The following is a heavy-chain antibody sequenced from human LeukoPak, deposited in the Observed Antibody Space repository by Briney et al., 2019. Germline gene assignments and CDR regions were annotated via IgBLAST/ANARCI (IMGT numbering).Heavy chain of an antibody. CDR1: GYTFTEYL. Sequence: GAEVHVSCKGSGYTFTEYLIHWLGQAPGRGVEWMGGITPDSGGADYAQKCQSRVTMTMDTSISTDYMELSRLRSDDTAVYYCAREFNTYYYGSGSHDAFDIWGQGTEVTVS. CDR2: ITPDSGGA. CDR3: AREFNTYYYGSGSHDAFDI. V-gene: IGHV1-2*02. D-gene: IGHD3-10*01. J-gene: IGHJ3*02.